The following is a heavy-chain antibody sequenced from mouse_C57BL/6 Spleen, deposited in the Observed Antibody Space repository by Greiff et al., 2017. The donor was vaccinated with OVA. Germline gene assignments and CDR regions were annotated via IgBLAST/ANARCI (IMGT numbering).Heavy chain of an antibody. J-gene: IGHJ2*01. CDR3: ARGDLGY. V-gene: IGHV1-59*01. Sequence: VKLQQPGAELVRPGTSVKLSCKASGYTFTSYWMHWVKQRPGQGLEWIGVIDPSDSYTNYNQKFKGKATLTVDTSSSTAYMQLSSLTSEDSAVYYCARGDLGYWGQGTTLTVSS. CDR2: IDPSDSYT. CDR1: GYTFTSYW.